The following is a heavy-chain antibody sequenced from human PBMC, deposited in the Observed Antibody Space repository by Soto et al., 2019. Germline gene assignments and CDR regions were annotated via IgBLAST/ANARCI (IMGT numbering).Heavy chain of an antibody. D-gene: IGHD2-8*01. CDR3: TRTVAATTNWFDP. CDR2: TNRDGSEK. J-gene: IGHJ5*02. CDR1: GFTFSSYW. V-gene: IGHV3-7*04. Sequence: GGSLRLSCVASGFTFSSYWMSWVRQAPGKGLEWVANTNRDGSEKYYVDSVKGRFILSRDNAENSLFLQMNSLRVEDTAVYYCTRTVAATTNWFDPWGQGTLVTVSS.